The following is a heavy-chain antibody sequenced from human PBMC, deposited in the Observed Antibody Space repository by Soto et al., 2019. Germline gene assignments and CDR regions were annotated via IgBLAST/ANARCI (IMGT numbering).Heavy chain of an antibody. J-gene: IGHJ5*02. CDR2: ISGSGGST. D-gene: IGHD4-17*01. V-gene: IGHV3-23*01. Sequence: PWGSLRVSCVSYGFTFSIYAMSWVRQAPGKGLGWVSAISGSGGSTYYADSVKGRFTISRDNSKTTLYLQMNSLRAEDTAVYYCAKGTTVTIRGFDHWGQGTLVTVS. CDR1: GFTFSIYA. CDR3: AKGTTVTIRGFDH.